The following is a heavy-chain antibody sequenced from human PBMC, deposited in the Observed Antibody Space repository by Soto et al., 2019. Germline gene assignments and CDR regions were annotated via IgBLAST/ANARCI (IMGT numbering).Heavy chain of an antibody. J-gene: IGHJ4*02. CDR2: FDPEDGET. V-gene: IGHV1-24*01. D-gene: IGHD1-7*01. CDR3: ATGRNWNYLFDY. CDR1: GYTLTELS. Sequence: GASVKVSCKVSGYTLTELSMHWVRQAPGKGLEWMGGFDPEDGETLYSQKFQGRVTMTEDTSTDTAYMELSSLRSEDTAVYYCATGRNWNYLFDYWGQGTLVTVSS.